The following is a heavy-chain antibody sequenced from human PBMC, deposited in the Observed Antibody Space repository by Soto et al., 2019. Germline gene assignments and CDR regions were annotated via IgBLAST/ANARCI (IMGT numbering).Heavy chain of an antibody. CDR3: ARHAYYYDSSGYYYFDY. CDR1: GYSFTSYW. CDR2: IDPSDSYT. Sequence: PGESLKISCKGCGYSFTSYWISWVRQMPGKGLEWMGRIDPSDSYTNYSPSFQGHVTISDDKSISTAYLQWSSLKASDTAMYYCARHAYYYDSSGYYYFDYWGQGTLVTVSS. D-gene: IGHD3-22*01. J-gene: IGHJ4*02. V-gene: IGHV5-10-1*01.